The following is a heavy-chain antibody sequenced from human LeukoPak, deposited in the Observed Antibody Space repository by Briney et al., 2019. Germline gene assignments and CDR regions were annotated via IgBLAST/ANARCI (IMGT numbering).Heavy chain of an antibody. CDR1: GFTFSSYG. V-gene: IGHV3-33*01. Sequence: GGSLRLSCAASGFTFSSYGMHWVRQAPGKGLEWVAVIWYDGSNKYYADSVKGRFTISRDNSKNTLYLQMSSLRAEDTAVYYCARDRHCSSTSCRRWFDAWGQGTPVTVSS. CDR2: IWYDGSNK. CDR3: ARDRHCSSTSCRRWFDA. D-gene: IGHD2-2*01. J-gene: IGHJ5*02.